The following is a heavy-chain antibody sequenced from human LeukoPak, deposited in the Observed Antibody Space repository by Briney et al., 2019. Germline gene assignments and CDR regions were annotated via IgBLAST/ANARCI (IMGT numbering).Heavy chain of an antibody. Sequence: PSQTLSLTCAVSGGSISSGGYSWSWIRQPPGKGLEWIGYIYHSGSTYYNPSLKSRVTISVDRSKNQFSLKLSSVTAADTAVYYCARSLAPDYPRGRIFDIWGQGTMVTVSS. CDR1: GGSISSGGYS. D-gene: IGHD3-16*01. CDR3: ARSLAPDYPRGRIFDI. V-gene: IGHV4-30-2*01. J-gene: IGHJ3*02. CDR2: IYHSGST.